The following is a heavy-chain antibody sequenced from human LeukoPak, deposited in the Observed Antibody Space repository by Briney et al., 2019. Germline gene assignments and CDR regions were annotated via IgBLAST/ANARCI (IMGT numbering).Heavy chain of an antibody. CDR2: ISSSSSYI. V-gene: IGHV3-21*01. J-gene: IGHJ6*03. Sequence: PGGSLRLSCAASGFTFSSYSMNWVRQAPGKGLEWVSSISSSSSYIYYADSVKGRFTISRDNAKNSLYLQMNSLRAEDTAVYYCARAATMIIYMDVWVKGTTVTVSS. CDR3: ARAATMIIYMDV. D-gene: IGHD3-22*01. CDR1: GFTFSSYS.